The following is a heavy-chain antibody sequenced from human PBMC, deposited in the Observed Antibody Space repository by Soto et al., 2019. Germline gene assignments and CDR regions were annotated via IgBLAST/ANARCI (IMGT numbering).Heavy chain of an antibody. D-gene: IGHD5-12*01. CDR3: ARERNGYNSIFDY. J-gene: IGHJ4*02. V-gene: IGHV3-11*05. CDR1: GFTFSDYY. Sequence: PGGSLRLSCAASGFTFSDYYMSWIRQAPGKGLEWVSYISSTGSYTNYADSVRGRFTISRDNAKNSLYPQMNSLRAEDTAVYYCARERNGYNSIFDYWGQGTLVTVSS. CDR2: ISSTGSYT.